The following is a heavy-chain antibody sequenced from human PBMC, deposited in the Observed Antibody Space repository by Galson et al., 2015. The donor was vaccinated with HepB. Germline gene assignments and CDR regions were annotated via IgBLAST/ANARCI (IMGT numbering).Heavy chain of an antibody. D-gene: IGHD5-18*01. Sequence: PALVKPTQTLTLTCTFSGMSLRTSGMCVSWIRQPPGKALEWLARIDWDDEKYYRTSLKTRLTISKDTSKNQVVLTMTNVDPVDTATYYCARGYNYGPGYNWLDPWGQGILVIVSS. CDR2: IDWDDEK. CDR3: ARGYNYGPGYNWLDP. V-gene: IGHV2-70*11. J-gene: IGHJ5*02. CDR1: GMSLRTSGMC.